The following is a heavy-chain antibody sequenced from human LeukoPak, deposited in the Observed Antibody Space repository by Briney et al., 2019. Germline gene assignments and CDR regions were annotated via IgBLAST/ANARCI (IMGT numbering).Heavy chain of an antibody. Sequence: GGSLRLSCAASGLTVSSKYMSWVRQAPGKGLEWVSVIFSGGSTNYADSVKGRFTISRDNSKNTLYLQMNSLRAEDTAVYYCVRGGDSSGYYYGDYWGQGTLVTVSS. CDR3: VRGGDSSGYYYGDY. D-gene: IGHD3-22*01. V-gene: IGHV3-66*01. CDR1: GLTVSSKY. J-gene: IGHJ4*02. CDR2: IFSGGST.